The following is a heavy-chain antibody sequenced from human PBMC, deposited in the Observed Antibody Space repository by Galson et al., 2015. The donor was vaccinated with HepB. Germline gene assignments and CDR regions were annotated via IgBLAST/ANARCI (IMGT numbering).Heavy chain of an antibody. V-gene: IGHV3-30*07. CDR3: ASYCDGSGSFYNMLGY. D-gene: IGHD3-10*01. J-gene: IGHJ4*01. CDR1: GFTFSRHA. CDR2: ISSDYTSK. Sequence: SLRLSCAVSGFTFSRHAFHWVRQAPGRGLEWVALISSDYTSKFYADSVMGRLTISRDNSKDTVYLQMNSLRDEDTAVYYCASYCDGSGSFYNMLGYWGHGTMVTVSS.